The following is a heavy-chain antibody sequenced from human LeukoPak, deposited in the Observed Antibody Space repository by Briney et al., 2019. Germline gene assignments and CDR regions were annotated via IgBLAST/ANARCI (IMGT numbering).Heavy chain of an antibody. CDR1: GFTFSSYS. CDR2: ISYDGSNN. D-gene: IGHD3-9*01. V-gene: IGHV3-30*03. Sequence: PGGSLRLSCAASGFTFSSYSMNWVRQAPGKGLEWVAFISYDGSNNSYEDSVKGRFTISRDNSKNTLYLQMNSLRAEDTAVYYCARDNHDILTGYYPDEANWFDPWGQGTLVTVSS. J-gene: IGHJ5*02. CDR3: ARDNHDILTGYYPDEANWFDP.